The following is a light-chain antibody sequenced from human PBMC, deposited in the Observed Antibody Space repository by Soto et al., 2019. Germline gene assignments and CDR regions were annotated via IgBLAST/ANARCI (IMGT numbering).Light chain of an antibody. Sequence: DIVMTQSPATLSVSPGERATLSCRASQSVSSNFAWYQQTPGQAPRLLIYGASTRATGIPVRFSGSGSGTEFTLTITSLQSEDFAVYYCQQRSNWPLTFGGGTKVDIK. CDR2: GAS. V-gene: IGKV3-15*01. CDR1: QSVSSN. J-gene: IGKJ4*01. CDR3: QQRSNWPLT.